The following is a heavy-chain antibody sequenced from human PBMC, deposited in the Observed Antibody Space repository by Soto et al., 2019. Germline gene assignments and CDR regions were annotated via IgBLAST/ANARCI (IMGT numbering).Heavy chain of an antibody. CDR2: INGDGSST. CDR3: ASSMDV. J-gene: IGHJ6*02. V-gene: IGHV3-74*01. CDR1: GFTFSSYW. Sequence: PGGSLRLSCSASGFTFSSYWMHWVRQAPGKGLVWVSRINGDGSSTNYADSVKGRFTISRDNAKNTLYLQMNSLRAEDTAVYYCASSMDVWGQGTTVTVSS.